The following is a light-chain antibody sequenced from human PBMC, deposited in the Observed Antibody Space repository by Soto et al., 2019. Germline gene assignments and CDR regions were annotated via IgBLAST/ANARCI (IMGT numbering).Light chain of an antibody. CDR1: QSLVYSDGNTY. CDR3: MQGTRWPWT. J-gene: IGKJ1*01. CDR2: KVS. Sequence: VVMTQSPLSLPVTLGQPASISCRSSQSLVYSDGNTYLTWFQQRPGQCPRRLLYKVSNRDSGVPDRFSGSGSGTDFTLKISRVEAEDVGVYYCMQGTRWPWTFGQGTKVEIK. V-gene: IGKV2-30*01.